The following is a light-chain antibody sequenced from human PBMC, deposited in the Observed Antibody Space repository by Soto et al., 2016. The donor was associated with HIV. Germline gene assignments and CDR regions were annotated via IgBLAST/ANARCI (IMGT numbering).Light chain of an antibody. J-gene: IGKJ3*01. Sequence: APQLTQSPSSLSASVGDRVTITCRASRPIRNDLGWYQQRPGEAPKLLIYAASSLQTGVPSRFSGSGYGTDFTLTISSLQPEDCATYFCLQDYNYEFTFGPGTKVEIK. CDR2: AAS. CDR1: RPIRND. CDR3: LQDYNYEFT. V-gene: IGKV1-6*01.